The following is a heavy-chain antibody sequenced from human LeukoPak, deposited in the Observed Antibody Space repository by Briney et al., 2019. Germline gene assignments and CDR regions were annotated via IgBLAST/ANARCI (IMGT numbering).Heavy chain of an antibody. V-gene: IGHV3-21*01. CDR1: GFTFSSFG. CDR2: ISSRSNHI. D-gene: IGHD2-8*01. J-gene: IGHJ2*01. Sequence: GGSLRLSCAASGFTFSSFGMSRVRQAPGKGLEWVSFISSRSNHIYYADSVQGRFTISRDSAKNSLFLQMDSLRAEDTAVYFCAGPYCSNGVCHRWYFDLWGRGTLVTVSS. CDR3: AGPYCSNGVCHRWYFDL.